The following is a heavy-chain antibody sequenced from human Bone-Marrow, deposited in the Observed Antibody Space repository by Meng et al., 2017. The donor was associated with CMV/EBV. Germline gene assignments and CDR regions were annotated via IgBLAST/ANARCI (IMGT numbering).Heavy chain of an antibody. J-gene: IGHJ4*02. V-gene: IGHV3-21*01. Sequence: GGSLRLSCAASGFTFINYTMNWVRQAPGKGLEWVSSISSGSTYIYYADSVRGRFTISRDNAKNSLYLQMNSLRAEDTAVYYCARDRHSNNWYTIDDWGQGTLVTGSS. CDR3: ARDRHSNNWYTIDD. CDR1: GFTFINYT. CDR2: ISSGSTYI. D-gene: IGHD6-13*01.